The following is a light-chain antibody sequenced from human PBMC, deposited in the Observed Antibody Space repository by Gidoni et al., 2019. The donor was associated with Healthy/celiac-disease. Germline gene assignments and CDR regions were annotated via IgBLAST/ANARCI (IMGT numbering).Light chain of an antibody. CDR3: QQRSNWPRLT. Sequence: EIVLTQSPATLSLSPGERATLSCRASQSVSSYLAWYQQKPGQAPRLLIYDASNRATGIPARFSGSGSGTDFTLTISSLKPEDFAVYYCQQRSNWPRLTFGPGTKVDIK. V-gene: IGKV3-11*01. CDR1: QSVSSY. J-gene: IGKJ3*01. CDR2: DAS.